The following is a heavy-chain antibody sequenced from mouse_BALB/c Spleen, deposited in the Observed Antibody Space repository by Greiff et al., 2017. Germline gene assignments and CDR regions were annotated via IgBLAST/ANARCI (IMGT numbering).Heavy chain of an antibody. Sequence: EVKLMESGGGLVQPGGSLKLSCAASGFTFSSYTMSWVRQTPEKRLEWVAYISNGGGSTYYPDTVKGRFTISRDNAKNTLYLQMSSLKSEDTAMYYCARQYGNYVDYAMDYWGQGTSVTVSS. J-gene: IGHJ4*01. D-gene: IGHD2-10*02. V-gene: IGHV5-12-2*01. CDR3: ARQYGNYVDYAMDY. CDR1: GFTFSSYT. CDR2: ISNGGGST.